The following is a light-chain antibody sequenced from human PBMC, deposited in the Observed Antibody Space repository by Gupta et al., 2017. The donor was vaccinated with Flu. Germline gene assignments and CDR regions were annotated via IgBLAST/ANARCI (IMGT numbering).Light chain of an antibody. CDR1: ELGRRR. J-gene: IGLJ1*01. Sequence: SYVLTQPPSVSVTPGATARITCEANELGRRRVHWYRKKAGQAPVLGVFEYSDRPSGIPERFSFSNSGNTATLTITRVEAGDEADDVYQVWANSIDHPVVFGTGTTVYVL. CDR3: QVWANSIDHPVV. V-gene: IGLV3-21*02. CDR2: EYS.